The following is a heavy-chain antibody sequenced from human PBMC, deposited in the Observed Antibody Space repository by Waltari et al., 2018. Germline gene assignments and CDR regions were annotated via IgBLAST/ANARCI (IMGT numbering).Heavy chain of an antibody. CDR3: ARLTAYYYYYYMDV. D-gene: IGHD5-18*01. J-gene: IGHJ6*03. Sequence: QVQLQESGPGLVKPSETLSLTCTVSGGSISSYYWRWIRQPPGKGLEWIGYIYYSGSTNYNPSLKSRVTISVDTSKNQFSLKLSSVTAADTAVYYCARLTAYYYYYYMDVWGKGTTVTVSS. V-gene: IGHV4-59*01. CDR2: IYYSGST. CDR1: GGSISSYY.